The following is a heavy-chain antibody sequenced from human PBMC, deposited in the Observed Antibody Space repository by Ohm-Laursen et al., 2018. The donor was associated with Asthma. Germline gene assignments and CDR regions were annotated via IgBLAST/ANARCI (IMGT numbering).Heavy chain of an antibody. CDR1: GFTFSSYS. J-gene: IGHJ6*02. D-gene: IGHD3/OR15-3a*01. CDR2: ISGSGGRT. V-gene: IGHV3-23*01. Sequence: SLRLSCAASGFTFSSYSMNWVRQAPGKGLEWVSAISGSGGRTYYADSVKGRFTISRDNSKNTLYLLLNSLRADDTAVYYCATWTGNYPLDVWGQGTKVTVSS. CDR3: ATWTGNYPLDV.